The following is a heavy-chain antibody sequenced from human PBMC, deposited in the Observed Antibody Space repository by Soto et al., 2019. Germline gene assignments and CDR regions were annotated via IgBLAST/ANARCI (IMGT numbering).Heavy chain of an antibody. CDR2: INGSGDRT. Sequence: EVQMLESGGGLVQPGGSLRLSCAASGFTFSSYVMAWVRQAPGKGLEWVSGINGSGDRTFHADSVKGRFTISRDNSKNTLYLQMNSLRAEDTAVYYCAKPPTTKTTYNWYFDLWGRGTLVSVSS. D-gene: IGHD4-17*01. V-gene: IGHV3-23*01. J-gene: IGHJ2*01. CDR3: AKPPTTKTTYNWYFDL. CDR1: GFTFSSYV.